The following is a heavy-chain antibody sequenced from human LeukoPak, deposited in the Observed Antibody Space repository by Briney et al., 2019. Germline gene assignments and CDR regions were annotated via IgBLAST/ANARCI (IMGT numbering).Heavy chain of an antibody. D-gene: IGHD4-17*01. CDR2: IIPIFGTA. CDR1: GGTFSSYA. Sequence: LVQSGAEVKKPGSLVKVSCKASGGTFSSYAISWVRQAPGQGLEWMGGIIPIFGTANYAQKFQGRVTITADESTSTAYMELSSLRSEDTAVYYCARLPTVTMWYYFDYWGQGTLVTVSS. J-gene: IGHJ4*02. V-gene: IGHV1-69*01. CDR3: ARLPTVTMWYYFDY.